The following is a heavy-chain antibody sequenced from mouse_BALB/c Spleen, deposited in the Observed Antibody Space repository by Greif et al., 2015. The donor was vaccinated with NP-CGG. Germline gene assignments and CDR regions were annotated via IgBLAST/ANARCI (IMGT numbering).Heavy chain of an antibody. D-gene: IGHD2-4*01. CDR1: GFTLSSFG. CDR2: ISSGSSTI. J-gene: IGHJ3*01. CDR3: ARSLYDYSWFAY. Sequence: EVKLMESGGGLVQPGGSRKLSCAASGFTLSSFGMHWVRQAPEKGLEWVAYISSGSSTIYYADTVKGRFTISRDNPKNTLFLQMTSLRSEDTAMYYCARSLYDYSWFAYWGQGTLVTVSA. V-gene: IGHV5-17*02.